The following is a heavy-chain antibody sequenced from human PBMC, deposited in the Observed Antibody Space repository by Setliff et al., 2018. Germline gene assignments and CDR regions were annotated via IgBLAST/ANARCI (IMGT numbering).Heavy chain of an antibody. J-gene: IGHJ6*03. V-gene: IGHV3-21*01. CDR3: ARDPIAAAGLYYYYYYMDV. CDR2: ISSSSSYI. D-gene: IGHD6-13*01. Sequence: LRLSCAASRFTFSSYSMNWVRQAPGKGLEWVSSISSSSSYIYYADSVKGRFTISRDNAKNSLYLQMNSLRAEDTAVYYCARDPIAAAGLYYYYYYMDVWGKGTTVTVSS. CDR1: RFTFSSYS.